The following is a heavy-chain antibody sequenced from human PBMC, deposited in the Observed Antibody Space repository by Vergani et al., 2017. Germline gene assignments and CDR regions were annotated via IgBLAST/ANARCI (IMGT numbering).Heavy chain of an antibody. J-gene: IGHJ6*03. CDR2: ISGSGGST. D-gene: IGHD2-2*01. CDR1: GFTFSSYA. V-gene: IGHV3-23*04. CDR3: AKGSCSSTSCHPYYYYYMDV. Sequence: EVNLVESGGNVVRPGGSLRLSCAASGFTFSSYAMSWVRQAPGKGLEWVSAISGSGGSTYYADSVKGRFTISRDNSKNTLYLQMNSLRAEDTAVYYCAKGSCSSTSCHPYYYYYMDVWGKGTTVTVSS.